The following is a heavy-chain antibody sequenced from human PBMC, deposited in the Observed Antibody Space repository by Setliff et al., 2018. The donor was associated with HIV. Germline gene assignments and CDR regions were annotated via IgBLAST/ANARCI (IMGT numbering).Heavy chain of an antibody. CDR3: TRVPGWTGH. J-gene: IGHJ1*01. CDR1: GYTFTAYY. CDR2: INPDSGAT. D-gene: IGHD3-9*01. Sequence: GPSVKVSCKSSGYTFTAYYIHWVRQARGQGLEWMGWINPDSGATKYAEKFEGRVSLTRDTSINTVYMELSSLRSDDTAVYFCTRVPGWTGHWGQGTQVTVSS. V-gene: IGHV1-2*02.